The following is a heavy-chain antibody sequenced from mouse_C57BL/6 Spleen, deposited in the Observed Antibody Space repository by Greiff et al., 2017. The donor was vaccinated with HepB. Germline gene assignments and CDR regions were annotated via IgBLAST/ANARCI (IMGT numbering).Heavy chain of an antibody. J-gene: IGHJ3*01. CDR3: ARHPYYYGSSWFAY. Sequence: EVQGVESGGDLVKPGGSLKLSCAASGFTFSSYGMSWVRQTPDKRLEWVATISSGGSYTYYPDSVKGQFTISRDNAKNTLYLQMSSLKSEDTAMYYCARHPYYYGSSWFAYWGQGTLVTVSA. D-gene: IGHD1-1*01. CDR1: GFTFSSYG. CDR2: ISSGGSYT. V-gene: IGHV5-6*01.